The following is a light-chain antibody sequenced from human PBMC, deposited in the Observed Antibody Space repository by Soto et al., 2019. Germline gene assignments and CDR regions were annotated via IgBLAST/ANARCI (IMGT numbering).Light chain of an antibody. J-gene: IGLJ2*01. CDR2: EVS. CDR3: SSYAGSNVV. Sequence: QSALTQPPSASGSPGQSVTISCTGTSSDVGGDNYVSWYQQHPGKAPKLMIYEVSKRPSGVPDRFSGSKSGNTASLTVSGLQAEDEADYYCSSYAGSNVVFGGGTKLTVL. V-gene: IGLV2-8*01. CDR1: SSDVGGDNY.